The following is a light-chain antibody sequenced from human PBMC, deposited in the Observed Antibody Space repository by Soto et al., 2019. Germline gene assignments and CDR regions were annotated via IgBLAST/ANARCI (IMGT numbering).Light chain of an antibody. CDR2: DIS. CDR3: HQRDNWL. CDR1: QSVSNY. J-gene: IGKJ3*01. V-gene: IGKV3-11*01. Sequence: EIVLTQSPATLSLSTGERATLSCRASQSVSNYLAWYQQKPGQPPRLLIYDISNRATGTPARFSGSGSGTDFTLTISSLEPEDFAVYYCHQRDNWLFGPGTKVDIK.